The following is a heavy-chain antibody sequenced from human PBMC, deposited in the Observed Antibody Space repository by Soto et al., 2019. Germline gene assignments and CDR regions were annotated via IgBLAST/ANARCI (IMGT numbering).Heavy chain of an antibody. Sequence: QVQLVQSGAEVKKPGASVKVSCKASGYTFTSYDINWVRQATGQGLEWMGWMNPNSGNTGYAQKFQGRVTMPRNTSISTAYMELSSLRSEHTAVYYCARAIVVVPAAIDYWGQGTLVTVSS. CDR2: MNPNSGNT. V-gene: IGHV1-8*01. J-gene: IGHJ4*02. CDR1: GYTFTSYD. D-gene: IGHD2-2*01. CDR3: ARAIVVVPAAIDY.